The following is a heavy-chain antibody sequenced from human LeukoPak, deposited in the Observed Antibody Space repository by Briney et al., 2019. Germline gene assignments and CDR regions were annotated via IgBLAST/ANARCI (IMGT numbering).Heavy chain of an antibody. CDR2: MNPNSGNT. D-gene: IGHD3-3*01. CDR3: ARVTGYYDFWSGSPDY. J-gene: IGHJ4*02. CDR1: GYTFTSYD. V-gene: IGHV1-8*01. Sequence: GASVKVSCKASGYTFTSYDINWVRQAPGQGLEWMGWMNPNSGNTGYAQKFQGRVTMTRNTSISTAYMELSSLRSEDTAVYYCARVTGYYDFWSGSPDYWGQGTLVTVSS.